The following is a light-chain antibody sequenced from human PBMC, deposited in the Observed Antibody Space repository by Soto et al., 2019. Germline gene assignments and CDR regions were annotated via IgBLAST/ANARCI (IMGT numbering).Light chain of an antibody. CDR3: HQYNYNPLN. V-gene: IGKV4-1*01. CDR1: QSILYSSNNRYY. CDR2: WAS. Sequence: DVVMTQSPESLAVSLGERATISCKSSQSILYSSNNRYYVAWYQQKPGQPPKLLILWASTRDSGVPVRFSGSGSEIDFPLNLRSLQAEDVAVYYYHQYNYNPLNFGGGTKVESK. J-gene: IGKJ4*01.